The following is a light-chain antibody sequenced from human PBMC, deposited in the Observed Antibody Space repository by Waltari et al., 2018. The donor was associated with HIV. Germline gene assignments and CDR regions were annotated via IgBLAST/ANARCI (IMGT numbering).Light chain of an antibody. J-gene: IGLJ2*01. CDR1: RSDIGAYNY. CDR2: EVS. Sequence: QSALTQAASVSGSPGQWITIYCTGSRSDIGAYNYVSWYQQHPDKVPKLVIYEVSNRPSGISNRFSGSKSGNTSSLTISGLQADDEASYYCSSYTASSTLDVVFGGGTRLTVL. CDR3: SSYTASSTLDVV. V-gene: IGLV2-14*03.